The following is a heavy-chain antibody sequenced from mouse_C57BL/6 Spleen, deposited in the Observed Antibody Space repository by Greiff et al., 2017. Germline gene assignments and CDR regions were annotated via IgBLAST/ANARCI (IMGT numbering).Heavy chain of an antibody. CDR3: ARLGSNYYYWYFDV. CDR1: GYTFTSYW. J-gene: IGHJ1*03. Sequence: QVQLQQPGAELVRPGTSVKLSCKASGYTFTSYWMHWVKQRPGQGLEWIGVIDPSDSYTNYNQKFKGKATLTVDTSSSTAYLQLSSLTSEDSAVYYCARLGSNYYYWYFDVWGTGTTVTVSS. D-gene: IGHD2-5*01. CDR2: IDPSDSYT. V-gene: IGHV1-59*01.